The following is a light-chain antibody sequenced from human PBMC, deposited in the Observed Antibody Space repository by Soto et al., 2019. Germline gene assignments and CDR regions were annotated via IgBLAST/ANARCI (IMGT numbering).Light chain of an antibody. CDR2: GAS. V-gene: IGKV3-15*01. Sequence: EIVMAQSPATLSVSPGERATLSCRASQSVSRNFAWYQQIPGQAPRLLIYGASTRATGIPARFSGSGSGTEFTLTISSLQSEDFAVYYCQQYNEWPRTFGQGTKWIS. CDR3: QQYNEWPRT. J-gene: IGKJ1*01. CDR1: QSVSRN.